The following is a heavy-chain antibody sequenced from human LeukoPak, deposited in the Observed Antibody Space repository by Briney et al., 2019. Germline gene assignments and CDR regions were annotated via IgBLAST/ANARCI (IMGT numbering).Heavy chain of an antibody. D-gene: IGHD3-10*01. CDR1: GYTFTVYH. V-gene: IGHV1-2*02. CDR3: ARVGYYGSGTFGY. CDR2: ISPDNGGT. J-gene: IGHJ4*02. Sequence: GSVKVSCEASGYTFTVYHLHWVRQAPGQGLEWMGWISPDNGGTNYAQKFQGRVTMTRDPSSTTAYMEMTRLTSADTAVYYCARVGYYGSGTFGYWGQGAQVTVSS.